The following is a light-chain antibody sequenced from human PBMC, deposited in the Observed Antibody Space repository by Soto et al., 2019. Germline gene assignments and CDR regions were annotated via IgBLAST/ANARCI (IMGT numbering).Light chain of an antibody. CDR2: KAS. CDR1: QTISSW. J-gene: IGKJ1*01. CDR3: QHYNSYSEA. Sequence: DIQMTQSPSTLSGYVGDRVTITCRASQTISSWLAWYQQKPGKAPKLLIYKASTLKSGVPSRFSGSGSGTEFTLTISSLQPDDFATYYCQHYNSYSEALGQGTKLDIK. V-gene: IGKV1-5*03.